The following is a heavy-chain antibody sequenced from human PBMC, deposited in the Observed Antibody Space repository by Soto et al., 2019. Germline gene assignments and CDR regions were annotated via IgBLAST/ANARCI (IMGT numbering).Heavy chain of an antibody. D-gene: IGHD2-15*01. CDR1: GVSISSSY. CDR2: IYNSGST. V-gene: IGHV4-59*01. Sequence: QVQLQESGPGLVKPSETLSLTCTVSGVSISSSYWSWIRQPPGKGLEWIGYIYNSGSTNYNPSLKSRVSISVDTSNNRVSLGLSSVTAADTAVYYCARDRAFCSGRSCSSPPDYYYYMDVWGKGTTVTVS. CDR3: ARDRAFCSGRSCSSPPDYYYYMDV. J-gene: IGHJ6*03.